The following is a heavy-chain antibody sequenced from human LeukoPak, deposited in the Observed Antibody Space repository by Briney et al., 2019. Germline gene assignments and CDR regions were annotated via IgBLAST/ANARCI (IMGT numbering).Heavy chain of an antibody. D-gene: IGHD1-26*01. V-gene: IGHV3-30*02. CDR2: TRYDGSNK. CDR3: AKDRSGSYSQGLDY. CDR1: GFSVSGNY. J-gene: IGHJ4*02. Sequence: GGSLRLSCAASGFSVSGNYMNWVRQAPGKGLEWVAFTRYDGSNKYYADSVKGRFTISRDNSKNTLYLQMNSLRAEDTAVYHCAKDRSGSYSQGLDYWGQGTLVTVSS.